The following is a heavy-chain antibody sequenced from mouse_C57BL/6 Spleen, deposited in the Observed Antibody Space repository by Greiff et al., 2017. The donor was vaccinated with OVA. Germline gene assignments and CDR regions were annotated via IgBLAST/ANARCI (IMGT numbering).Heavy chain of an antibody. D-gene: IGHD1-1*01. J-gene: IGHJ1*03. Sequence: VQLQQSGPELVKPGASVKISCKASGYAFSSSWMNWVKQRPGKGLEWIGRIYPGDGDTNYNGKFTGKATLTADKSSSTAYMQLSSLTSEDSAVYFCARGTTVVDYWYFDVWGTGTTVTVSS. CDR3: ARGTTVVDYWYFDV. CDR1: GYAFSSSW. V-gene: IGHV1-82*01. CDR2: IYPGDGDT.